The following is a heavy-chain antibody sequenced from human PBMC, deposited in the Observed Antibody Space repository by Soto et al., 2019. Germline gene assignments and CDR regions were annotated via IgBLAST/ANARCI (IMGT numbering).Heavy chain of an antibody. Sequence: SETLSLTCTVSGGSISSYYWSWIRQPPGKGLEWIGYIYYSGSTNYNPSLKSRVTISVDTSKNQFSLKLSSVTAADTAVYYCARVLRFSGFAFDIWGQGTMVTVSS. D-gene: IGHD3-3*01. CDR1: GGSISSYY. CDR3: ARVLRFSGFAFDI. V-gene: IGHV4-59*01. J-gene: IGHJ3*02. CDR2: IYYSGST.